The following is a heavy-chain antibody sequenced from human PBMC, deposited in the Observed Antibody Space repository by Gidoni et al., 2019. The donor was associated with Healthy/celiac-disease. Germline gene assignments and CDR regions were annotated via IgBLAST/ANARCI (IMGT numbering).Heavy chain of an antibody. D-gene: IGHD1-26*01. Sequence: EVQLVVSGGGLLQPGGSLSLSCAASGFPVSSNYRSWVRQAPGKGLEWVSVIYSSGSTYYADSVKGRVTISRDNSKNTLYLQMNSLRAEDTAVYYCARSQGSYPGYFDYWGQGTLVTVSS. J-gene: IGHJ4*02. CDR2: IYSSGST. CDR1: GFPVSSNY. CDR3: ARSQGSYPGYFDY. V-gene: IGHV3-53*01.